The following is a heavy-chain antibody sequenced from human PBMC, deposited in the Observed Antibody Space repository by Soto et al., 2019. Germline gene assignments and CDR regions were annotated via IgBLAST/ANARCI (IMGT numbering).Heavy chain of an antibody. CDR2: IVPIYRTA. Sequence: SAKLTWKSPGGGFESNRVYWVRQARGQGLEWLGGIVPIYRTADYAQKFQGRVTITADESTRTVYMELSSLKSQDTALYYCARDSGAKLSSSWGQGTLVNVSS. CDR3: ARDSGAKLSSS. V-gene: IGHV1-69*13. J-gene: IGHJ4*02. CDR1: GGGFESNR. D-gene: IGHD6-13*01.